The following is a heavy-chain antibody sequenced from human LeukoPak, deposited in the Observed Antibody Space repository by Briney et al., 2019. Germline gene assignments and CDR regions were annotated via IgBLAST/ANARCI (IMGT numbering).Heavy chain of an antibody. J-gene: IGHJ4*02. D-gene: IGHD5-18*01. CDR1: GFTFSSYA. Sequence: GGSLRLSCAASGFTFSSYAMHWDRQAPGKGLEWVAVISYDGSNKYYADSVKGRFTISRDNSKNTLYLQMNSLRAEDTAVYYCARDRGYSYDHWGQGTLVTVSS. V-gene: IGHV3-30*04. CDR3: ARDRGYSYDH. CDR2: ISYDGSNK.